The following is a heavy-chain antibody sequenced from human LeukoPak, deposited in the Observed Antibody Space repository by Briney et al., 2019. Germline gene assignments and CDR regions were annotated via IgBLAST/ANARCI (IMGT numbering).Heavy chain of an antibody. CDR3: ARGQLVRI. J-gene: IGHJ4*02. CDR1: GYTFTSYD. Sequence: GASVKVSCKASGYTFTSYDINWVRQATGHGLEWMGWMNPNSGNTGYAQKFQGRVTMTRDTSITTAYMELSSLRPEDTAVYYCARGQLVRIWGQGTLVTASS. CDR2: MNPNSGNT. D-gene: IGHD6-6*01. V-gene: IGHV1-8*01.